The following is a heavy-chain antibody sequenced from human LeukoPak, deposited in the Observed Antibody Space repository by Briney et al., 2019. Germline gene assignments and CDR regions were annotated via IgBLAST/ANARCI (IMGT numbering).Heavy chain of an antibody. D-gene: IGHD5-18*01. V-gene: IGHV3-7*01. CDR3: ARDAAYGYDRFDY. CDR2: INEDGSDR. CDR1: GFTFSSYS. J-gene: IGHJ4*02. Sequence: GGSLRLSCAASGFTFSSYSMNWVRQAPGKGLEWVASINEDGSDRNYVDSLKGRFTISRDNAKNSLYLQMNSLRVEDTAVYYCARDAAYGYDRFDYWGQGTQVTVSS.